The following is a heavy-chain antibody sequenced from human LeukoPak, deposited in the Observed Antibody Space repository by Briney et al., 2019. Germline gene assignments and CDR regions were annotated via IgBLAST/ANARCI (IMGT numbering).Heavy chain of an antibody. V-gene: IGHV4-59*01. CDR2: IYYSGST. CDR3: ARTRPDYYYYYYMDV. J-gene: IGHJ6*03. CDR1: GGSISSYY. D-gene: IGHD2-2*01. Sequence: PSETLSLTCTVPGGSISSYYWSWIRQPPGKGLEWIGYIYYSGSTNYNPSLKSRVTISVDTSKNQFSLKLSSVTAADTAVYYCARTRPDYYYYYYMDVWGKGTTVTVSS.